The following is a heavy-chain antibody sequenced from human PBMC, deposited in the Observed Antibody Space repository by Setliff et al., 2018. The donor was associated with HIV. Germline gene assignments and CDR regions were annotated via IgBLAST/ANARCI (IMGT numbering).Heavy chain of an antibody. CDR3: ATRPRIAARPFDY. J-gene: IGHJ4*02. D-gene: IGHD6-6*01. Sequence: SETLSLTCSVSGVSVGSGDYYWHWIRQHPEKVLEWIGYIFQSGDTYYNPSLKSRISMSVDTSKNQFSLELTSVTAAYTAVYYCATRPRIAARPFDYWGQGMLVTVSS. V-gene: IGHV4-31*03. CDR1: GVSVGSGDYY. CDR2: IFQSGDT.